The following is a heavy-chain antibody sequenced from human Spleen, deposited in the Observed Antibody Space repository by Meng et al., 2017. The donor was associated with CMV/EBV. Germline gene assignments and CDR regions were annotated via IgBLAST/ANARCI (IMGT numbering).Heavy chain of an antibody. Sequence: ASVKVSCKASGYTFTGYTFTGYYMHWVRQATGQGLEWMGWMNPNSGNTGYAQKFQGRVTITRNTSISTAYMELSSLRSEDTAVYYCARGMGLTGFLEWVGVYYYYGMDVWGQGTTVTVSS. V-gene: IGHV1-8*03. D-gene: IGHD3-3*01. J-gene: IGHJ6*02. CDR2: MNPNSGNT. CDR1: GYTFTGYTFTGYY. CDR3: ARGMGLTGFLEWVGVYYYYGMDV.